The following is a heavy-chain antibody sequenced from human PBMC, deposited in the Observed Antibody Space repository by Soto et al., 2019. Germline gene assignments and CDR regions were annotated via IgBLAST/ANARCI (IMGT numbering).Heavy chain of an antibody. D-gene: IGHD1-26*01. CDR1: GFTFSRYW. J-gene: IGHJ4*02. V-gene: IGHV3-74*01. Sequence: VQLVESGGGLVQPGGSLRLSCATSGFTFSRYWMHWGRQAPGKGLVWVSRINSDGSSTSYADSVKGRFTISRDNAKNTLYLQMNSLRAEDTAVYYCASERELPADYWGQGTLVTVSS. CDR2: INSDGSST. CDR3: ASERELPADY.